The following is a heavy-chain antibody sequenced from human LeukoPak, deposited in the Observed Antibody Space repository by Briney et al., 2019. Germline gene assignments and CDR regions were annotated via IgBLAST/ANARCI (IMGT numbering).Heavy chain of an antibody. V-gene: IGHV3-23*01. Sequence: GGSLRLPCAASGFTFSSYAMTWVRQAPGKGLEWVSAVSGSGDTTYYADSVKGRFTISRDNSKSTLYLQVNSLRADDTALYYCAKVATSTSGPFDYWGQGTLVTVSS. CDR3: AKVATSTSGPFDY. J-gene: IGHJ4*02. D-gene: IGHD1-26*01. CDR2: VSGSGDTT. CDR1: GFTFSSYA.